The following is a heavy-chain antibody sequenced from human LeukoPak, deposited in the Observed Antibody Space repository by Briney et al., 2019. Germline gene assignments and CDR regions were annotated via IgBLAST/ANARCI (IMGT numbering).Heavy chain of an antibody. D-gene: IGHD3-22*01. CDR1: GFTLSNYA. CDR2: ITNDGGRK. Sequence: GGSLRLSCAASGFTLSNYAIHWVRQAPGKGLEWVTVITNDGGRKYYADSVKGRFTVSRDNSKNTLYLQMNSLRAEDTAVYYCATDPTLYYYDSSGSYFGYWGQGTLVTVSS. CDR3: ATDPTLYYYDSSGSYFGY. V-gene: IGHV3-30-3*01. J-gene: IGHJ4*02.